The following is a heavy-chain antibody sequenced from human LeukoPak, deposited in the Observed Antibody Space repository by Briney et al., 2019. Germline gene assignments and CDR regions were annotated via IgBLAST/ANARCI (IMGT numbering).Heavy chain of an antibody. CDR2: INPNSGGT. CDR3: ASRRDGYKGAFDI. Sequence: ASVKVSCKASGYTLTGYYMHWVRQAPGQGLEWMGRINPNSGGTNYAQKFQGRVTMTRDTSISTAYMELSRLRSDDTAVYYCASRRDGYKGAFDIWGQGTMVTVSS. D-gene: IGHD5-24*01. CDR1: GYTLTGYY. V-gene: IGHV1-2*06. J-gene: IGHJ3*02.